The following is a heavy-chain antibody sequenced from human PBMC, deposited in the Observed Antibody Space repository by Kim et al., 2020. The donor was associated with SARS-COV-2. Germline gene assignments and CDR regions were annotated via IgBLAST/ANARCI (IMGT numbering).Heavy chain of an antibody. CDR2: INHSGST. Sequence: SETLSLTCAVYGGSFSGYYWSWIRQPPGKGLEWIGEINHSGSTNYNPSLKSRVTISVDKSKNQFSLKLSSVTAADTAVYYCARGRRILLMVRGPYYFDYWGQGTLVTVSS. D-gene: IGHD3-10*01. V-gene: IGHV4-34*01. J-gene: IGHJ4*02. CDR1: GGSFSGYY. CDR3: ARGRRILLMVRGPYYFDY.